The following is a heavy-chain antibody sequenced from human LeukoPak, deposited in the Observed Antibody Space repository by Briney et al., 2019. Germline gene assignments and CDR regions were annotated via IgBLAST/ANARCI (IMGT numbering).Heavy chain of an antibody. Sequence: GASVKVSCKASAYTFTSYDINWVRQANGQGLEWKGWMNPNSRNTGYAQKFQGRVTMTRNTSISTAYMELSSLRSEDTAVYYCARGRMVRGVTWWFDPWGQGTLVTVSS. D-gene: IGHD3-10*01. CDR2: MNPNSRNT. CDR3: ARGRMVRGVTWWFDP. V-gene: IGHV1-8*01. J-gene: IGHJ5*02. CDR1: AYTFTSYD.